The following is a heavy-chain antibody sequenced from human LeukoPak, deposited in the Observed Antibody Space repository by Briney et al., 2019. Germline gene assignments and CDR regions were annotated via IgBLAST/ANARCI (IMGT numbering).Heavy chain of an antibody. CDR3: ARDRVVVVPDYFDY. D-gene: IGHD2-2*01. J-gene: IGHJ4*02. CDR1: GFTFNDYY. V-gene: IGHV3-11*01. CDR2: ISSSGGTI. Sequence: GGSLRLSCAASGFTFNDYYMSWIRQAPGKGLEWVSYISSSGGTIYYADSVKGRFTISRDNAKNSLFLQMNSLRAEDTAVYYCARDRVVVVPDYFDYWGQGTLVTVSS.